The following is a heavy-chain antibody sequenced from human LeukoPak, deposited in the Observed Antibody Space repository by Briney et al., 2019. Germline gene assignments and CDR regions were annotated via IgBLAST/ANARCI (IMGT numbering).Heavy chain of an antibody. CDR3: ARAGGYHNWFDP. J-gene: IGHJ5*02. V-gene: IGHV4-34*01. Sequence: KPSETLSLTCAVYGGSFSGYYWSWIRQPPGKGLEWIGEINHSGSTNYNPSLKSRVTISVDTSKNQFSLKLSSVTAADTAVYYCARAGGYHNWFDPWGQGTLVTVSS. D-gene: IGHD1-1*01. CDR2: INHSGST. CDR1: GGSFSGYY.